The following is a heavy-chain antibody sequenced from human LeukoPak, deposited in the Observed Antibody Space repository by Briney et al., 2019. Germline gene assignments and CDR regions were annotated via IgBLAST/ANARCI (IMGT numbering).Heavy chain of an antibody. Sequence: GGSLRLSCAASGFTFSNYAMHWVRQAPGKGLEYVSAISNSEGSTYYANSVESRFTISRDNSKNTLYLQMGSLRAEDMAVYYCARVGDEDAFDIWGQGTMVTVSS. D-gene: IGHD5-24*01. V-gene: IGHV3-64*01. J-gene: IGHJ3*02. CDR3: ARVGDEDAFDI. CDR1: GFTFSNYA. CDR2: ISNSEGST.